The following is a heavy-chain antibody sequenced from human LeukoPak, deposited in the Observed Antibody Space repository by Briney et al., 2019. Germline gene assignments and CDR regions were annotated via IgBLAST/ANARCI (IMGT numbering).Heavy chain of an antibody. J-gene: IGHJ4*02. D-gene: IGHD1-26*01. Sequence: ASVKVSCKASGNTFTSYGMSWVRQAPGQGLEWMGWINAYNGNTNYAQKLQGRVTMTTDTSTSTVYMDLRSLRSDDTAVYFCARDSGGSYYYWGQGTLVTVSS. CDR2: INAYNGNT. CDR3: ARDSGGSYYY. CDR1: GNTFTSYG. V-gene: IGHV1-18*01.